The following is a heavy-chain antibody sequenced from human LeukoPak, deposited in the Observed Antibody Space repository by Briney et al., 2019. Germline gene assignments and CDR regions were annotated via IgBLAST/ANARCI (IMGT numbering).Heavy chain of an antibody. J-gene: IGHJ4*02. D-gene: IGHD3-10*01. CDR3: ARVNYGSATKEDY. CDR1: GGSISSGGYY. V-gene: IGHV4-31*03. CDR2: IYYSGSA. Sequence: SETLSLTCTVSGGSISSGGYYWSWIRQHPGKGLEWIGYIYYSGSAYYNPSLKSRVTISVDTSENQFSLKLSTVTAADTAVYYCARVNYGSATKEDYWGQGTLVTVSS.